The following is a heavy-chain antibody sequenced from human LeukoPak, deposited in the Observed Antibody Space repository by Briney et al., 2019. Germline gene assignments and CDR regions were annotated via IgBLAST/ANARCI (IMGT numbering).Heavy chain of an antibody. CDR1: GFTFSSYW. V-gene: IGHV3-9*01. J-gene: IGHJ3*02. CDR3: AKDYGDYGLNAFDI. CDR2: ISWNSGSI. Sequence: GGSLRLSCAGSGFTFSSYWMYWVRQTPGKGLAWVSGISWNSGSIGYADSVKGRFTISRDNAKNSLYLQMNSLRAEDTALYYCAKDYGDYGLNAFDIWGQGTMVTVSS. D-gene: IGHD4-17*01.